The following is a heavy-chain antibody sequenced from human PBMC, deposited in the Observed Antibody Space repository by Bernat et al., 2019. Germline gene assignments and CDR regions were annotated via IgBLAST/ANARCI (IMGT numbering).Heavy chain of an antibody. J-gene: IGHJ3*02. V-gene: IGHV4-30-2*01. CDR2: IYHSGST. D-gene: IGHD5-12*01. CDR3: ARVSHEWLRFHGTIEI. Sequence: QLQLQESGPGLVKPSETLSLTCTVSGGSISSSGYSWSWIRQPPGKGLEWIGYIYHSGSTYYNPSLKSRVTISVDRSKNQFSLKLSSVTAADTAVYYCARVSHEWLRFHGTIEIWGQGTMVTVSS. CDR1: GGSISSSGYS.